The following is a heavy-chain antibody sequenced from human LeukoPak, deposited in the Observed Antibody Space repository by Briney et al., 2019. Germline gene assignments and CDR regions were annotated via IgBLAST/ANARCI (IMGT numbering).Heavy chain of an antibody. J-gene: IGHJ4*02. V-gene: IGHV3-43*01. CDR3: AKELDTMFFDY. D-gene: IGHD3-10*02. CDR2: AGWAGGAT. CDR1: GFTFDRYT. Sequence: GGSLRLSCATSGFTFDRYTIHWVRQAPGKGLEWVSLAGWAGGATYYSDSVRGRFTISRDSGKNSVYLQMNSLTTDDTAFYFCAKELDTMFFDYWGQGALVTVSS.